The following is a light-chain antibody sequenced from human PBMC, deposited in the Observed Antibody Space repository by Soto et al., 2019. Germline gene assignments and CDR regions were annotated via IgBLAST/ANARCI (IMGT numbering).Light chain of an antibody. Sequence: EIVLTQSPGTLSLSPGERATLSCRASQSVSSSFLAWYQQQPGQAPRLLIYGASSRATGIPDRFSGSGSGTDFTLTISRLEPEDFAAYYCQQYGSSPDTFGQGTKLEIK. J-gene: IGKJ2*01. CDR1: QSVSSSF. V-gene: IGKV3-20*01. CDR2: GAS. CDR3: QQYGSSPDT.